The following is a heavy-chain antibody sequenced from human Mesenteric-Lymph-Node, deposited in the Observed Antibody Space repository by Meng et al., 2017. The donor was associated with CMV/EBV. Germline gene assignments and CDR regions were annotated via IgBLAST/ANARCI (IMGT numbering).Heavy chain of an antibody. Sequence: SETLSLTCTVSGGSISTYFWHWIRQPPGRGLEWIGYVYYNGDTNYNPSLKSRVSLSVDPYNNQFSLKLTSVTTADTAMYYCVRSCSSTTCRLDYWGQGALVTVS. J-gene: IGHJ4*02. CDR1: GGSISTYF. CDR2: VYYNGDT. V-gene: IGHV4-59*01. CDR3: VRSCSSTTCRLDY. D-gene: IGHD2-2*01.